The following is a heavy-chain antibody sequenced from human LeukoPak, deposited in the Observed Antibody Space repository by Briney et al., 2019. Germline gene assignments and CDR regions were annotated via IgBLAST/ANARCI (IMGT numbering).Heavy chain of an antibody. J-gene: IGHJ6*02. CDR3: ARGGRAGDDFWSGYRINYYYGMDV. D-gene: IGHD3-3*01. Sequence: PSETLSLTCTVSGGSISSYYWSWIRQPPGKGLEWIGYIYYSGSTNHNPSLKSRVTISVDTSKNQFSLKLSSVTAADTAVYYCARGGRAGDDFWSGYRINYYYGMDVWGQGTTVTVSS. CDR1: GGSISSYY. V-gene: IGHV4-59*01. CDR2: IYYSGST.